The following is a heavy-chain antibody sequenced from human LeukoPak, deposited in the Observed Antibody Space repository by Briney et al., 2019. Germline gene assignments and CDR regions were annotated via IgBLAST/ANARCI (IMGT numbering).Heavy chain of an antibody. J-gene: IGHJ4*02. CDR2: ISRSGGTT. CDR1: GFTFSSYA. V-gene: IGHV3-23*01. Sequence: PGGSLRLSCAASGFTFSSYAMTWVRQAPGKGLEWVSAISRSGGTTYYADSVKGRFTISRDNSKNTLYLQMNSLRAEDTAVYYCAKDRNYNYVWGSYPPALYFDFWGQGTQVTVSS. D-gene: IGHD3-16*02. CDR3: AKDRNYNYVWGSYPPALYFDF.